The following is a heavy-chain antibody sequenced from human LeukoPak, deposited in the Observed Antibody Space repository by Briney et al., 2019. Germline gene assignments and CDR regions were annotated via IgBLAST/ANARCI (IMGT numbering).Heavy chain of an antibody. Sequence: GGSLRLSCAASGFTFSSYSMNWVRQAPGKGLEWVSSISSSSSYIYYADSVKGRFTTSRDNAKNSLYLQMNSLRAEDTAVYYCAPGGYGSGSYYFQHWGQGTLVTVSS. CDR3: APGGYGSGSYYFQH. D-gene: IGHD3-10*01. CDR2: ISSSSSYI. V-gene: IGHV3-21*01. CDR1: GFTFSSYS. J-gene: IGHJ1*01.